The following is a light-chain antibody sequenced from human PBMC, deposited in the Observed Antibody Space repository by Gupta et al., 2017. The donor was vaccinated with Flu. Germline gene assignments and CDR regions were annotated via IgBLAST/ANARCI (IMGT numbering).Light chain of an antibody. J-gene: IGKJ2*01. Sequence: EIVMTQSPATLSVSPGERATLSCRASQSISDNLAWYQRKPGQAPRLVIYGASMRAMGIPDRFSGSGYGTEFTLTSSRRQSEDFAVYYWQQDNNLHIFGQGTKLEIK. CDR3: QQDNNLHI. V-gene: IGKV3-15*01. CDR2: GAS. CDR1: QSISDN.